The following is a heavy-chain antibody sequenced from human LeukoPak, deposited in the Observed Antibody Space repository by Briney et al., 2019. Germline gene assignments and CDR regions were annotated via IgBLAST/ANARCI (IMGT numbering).Heavy chain of an antibody. CDR2: ICSCGDKP. D-gene: IGHD5-12*01. J-gene: IGHJ6*03. V-gene: IGHV3-23*01. Sequence: PGGTLTLPCTVCGFIFRNYGMHWVREAPGKGLEGVSDICSCGDKPYYADSVRGRFTISRDNSKNTMYLQMKSLRAEDTAVYYCAKGGGYEAQYYYYYLDVWGKGTTVTISS. CDR3: AKGGGYEAQYYYYYLDV. CDR1: GFIFRNYG.